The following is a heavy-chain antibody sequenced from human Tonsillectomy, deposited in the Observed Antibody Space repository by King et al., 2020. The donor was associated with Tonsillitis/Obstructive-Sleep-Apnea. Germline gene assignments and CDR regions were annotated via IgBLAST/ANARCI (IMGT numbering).Heavy chain of an antibody. CDR3: ARDYDFWSGYPFDAFDI. Sequence: VQLVESGGGVVQPGRSLRLSCAASGFTFSSYGMHWVRQAPGKGLEWVAVIWYDGSNKYYADSVKGRFTISRDNSKNTLYLQMNSLRAEDTAVYYCARDYDFWSGYPFDAFDIWGQGTMVTVSS. CDR2: IWYDGSNK. V-gene: IGHV3-33*01. CDR1: GFTFSSYG. D-gene: IGHD3-3*01. J-gene: IGHJ3*02.